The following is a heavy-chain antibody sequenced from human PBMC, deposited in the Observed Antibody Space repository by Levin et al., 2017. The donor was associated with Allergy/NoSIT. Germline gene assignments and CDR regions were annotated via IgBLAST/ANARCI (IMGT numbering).Heavy chain of an antibody. CDR2: ISGNSNHV. D-gene: IGHD3-22*01. J-gene: IGHJ3*02. Sequence: GESLKISCAASGFTFTIYTMNWVRQAPGKGLEWVSSISGNSNHVYYAASVKGRFTLSRDNAKNSLYLQMNSLRAEDTAVYYCARDRTHYYDNSGYYYGGGDAFDIWGLGTMVTVSS. CDR3: ARDRTHYYDNSGYYYGGGDAFDI. V-gene: IGHV3-21*01. CDR1: GFTFTIYT.